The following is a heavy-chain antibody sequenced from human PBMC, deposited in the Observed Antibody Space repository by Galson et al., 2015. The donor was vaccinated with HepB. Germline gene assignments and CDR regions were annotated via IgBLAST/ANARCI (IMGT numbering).Heavy chain of an antibody. CDR1: GYTFTSYY. CDR2: INPSGGST. Sequence: SVKVSCKASGYTFTSYYMHWVRQAPGQGLEWMGIINPSGGSTSYAQKFQGRVTMTRDTSTSTVYMELSSLRSEDTAVYYCAREARTVTTIPGYYGMDVWGQGTTVTVSS. J-gene: IGHJ6*02. CDR3: AREARTVTTIPGYYGMDV. V-gene: IGHV1-46*01. D-gene: IGHD4-17*01.